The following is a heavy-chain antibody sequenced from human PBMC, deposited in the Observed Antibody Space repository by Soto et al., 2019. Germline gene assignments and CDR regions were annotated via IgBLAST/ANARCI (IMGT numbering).Heavy chain of an antibody. V-gene: IGHV3-30*18. Sequence: GGSLRLSCAASGFTFSSYGMHWVRQAPGKGLEWVAVISYDGSNKYYADSVKGRFTISRDNSKNTLYLQMNSLRAEDTAVYYCAKDLVWGDYEYYYYGMDVWGQGTTVTVSS. CDR2: ISYDGSNK. D-gene: IGHD4-17*01. J-gene: IGHJ6*02. CDR3: AKDLVWGDYEYYYYGMDV. CDR1: GFTFSSYG.